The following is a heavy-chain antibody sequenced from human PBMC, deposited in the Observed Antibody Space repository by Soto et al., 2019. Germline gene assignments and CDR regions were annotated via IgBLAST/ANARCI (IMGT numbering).Heavy chain of an antibody. CDR3: VRSGTSSGRFSDY. D-gene: IGHD2-15*01. Sequence: GESLRISCKGSGYTFTIYWIGWVLQMPGEGLEWMGVIYPSDSDTRYSPSFQGKVTISADKSITTAYLQWSSLKAADTAMYYCVRSGTSSGRFSDYWGQGTLVTVSS. V-gene: IGHV5-51*01. CDR1: GYTFTIYW. CDR2: IYPSDSDT. J-gene: IGHJ4*02.